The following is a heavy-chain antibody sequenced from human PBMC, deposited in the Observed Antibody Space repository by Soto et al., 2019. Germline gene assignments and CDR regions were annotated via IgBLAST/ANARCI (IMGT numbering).Heavy chain of an antibody. CDR2: IRSSGGST. J-gene: IGHJ4*02. V-gene: IGHV3-23*04. CDR3: AKGTYYYDSSDYYPFDY. D-gene: IGHD3-22*01. CDR1: GFTFSDYY. Sequence: VQLVESGGGLVQPGGSLRLSCAASGFTFSDYYMSWIRQAPGKGLEWVSAIRSSGGSTYYADSVKGRFTISRDNSKNTLYLQMNSLRAEDTAVYYCAKGTYYYDSSDYYPFDYWGQGTLVTVSS.